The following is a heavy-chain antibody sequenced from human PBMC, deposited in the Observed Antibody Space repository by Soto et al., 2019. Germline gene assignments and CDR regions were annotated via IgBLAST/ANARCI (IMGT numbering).Heavy chain of an antibody. D-gene: IGHD3-9*01. J-gene: IGHJ5*02. V-gene: IGHV1-18*01. CDR1: GYTFTSYG. CDR3: ARALSDILTNGLWPHNWFDP. Sequence: GASVKVSCKASGYTFTSYGISWVRQAPGQGLEWMGWISAYNGNTNYAQKLQGRVTMTTDTSTSTAYMELRSLRSDDTAVYYCARALSDILTNGLWPHNWFDPWGQGTLVTVSS. CDR2: ISAYNGNT.